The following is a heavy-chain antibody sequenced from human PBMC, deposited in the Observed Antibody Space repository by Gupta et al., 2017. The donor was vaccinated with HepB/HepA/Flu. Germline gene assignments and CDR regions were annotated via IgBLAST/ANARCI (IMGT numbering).Heavy chain of an antibody. Sequence: EVQLLESGGGLVQPGGSLRLSCAASGFPFSSYAMSWVRQAPGKGLEWVSAISGSGGSTYYADSVKGRFTISRDNSKNTLYLQMNSLRAEDTAVYYCAKDWGNYYGMDVWGQGTTVTVSS. CDR3: AKDWGNYYGMDV. CDR1: GFPFSSYA. CDR2: ISGSGGST. V-gene: IGHV3-23*01. D-gene: IGHD3-16*01. J-gene: IGHJ6*02.